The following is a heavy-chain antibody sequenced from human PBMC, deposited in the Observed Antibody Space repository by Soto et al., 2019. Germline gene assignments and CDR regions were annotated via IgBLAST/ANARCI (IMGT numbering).Heavy chain of an antibody. J-gene: IGHJ6*02. CDR2: IYYSGST. D-gene: IGHD4-17*01. V-gene: IGHV4-59*01. CDR1: GGSISSYY. Sequence: QVQLQESGPGLVKPSETLSLTCTVSGGSISSYYWSWIRQPPGKGLEWIGYIYYSGSTNYNPSLKSRGTLSVDPSKNQFSLKLSSVTAADTAVYYCARVGRDYGDSIYYYGMDVWGQGTTVTVSS. CDR3: ARVGRDYGDSIYYYGMDV.